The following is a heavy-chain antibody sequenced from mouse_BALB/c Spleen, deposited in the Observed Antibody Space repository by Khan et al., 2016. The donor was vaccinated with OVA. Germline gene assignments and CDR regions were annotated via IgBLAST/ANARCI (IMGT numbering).Heavy chain of an antibody. CDR2: IISSGST. Sequence: EMQLQESGPSLVKPSQTLSLTCSVTGDSITSGYWCWIRKFPGNKLEYMGYIISSGSTSYYPSLNSRISITRHTSENQYSLQLNSVTTEDTATYYCARSTYRFAFVYWGQGTLVTVSA. D-gene: IGHD2-14*01. CDR1: GDSITSGY. V-gene: IGHV3-8*02. CDR3: ARSTYRFAFVY. J-gene: IGHJ3*01.